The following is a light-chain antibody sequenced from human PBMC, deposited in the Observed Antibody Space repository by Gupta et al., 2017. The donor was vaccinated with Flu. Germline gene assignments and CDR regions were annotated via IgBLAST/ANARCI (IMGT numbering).Light chain of an antibody. J-gene: IGKJ2*02. CDR2: EVS. Sequence: DVVMTHSPLSLPVTLGQPASISCSSSQSLVYSDGNTYLHWFQQRPGQSPRRIIYEVSNRDWGVTDRFSGSGEAIDFTLKSSGVEDEDVGVYYCIKGTRPWTFGQGTKLDIK. CDR3: IKGTRPWT. CDR1: QSLVYSDGNTY. V-gene: IGKV2-30*01.